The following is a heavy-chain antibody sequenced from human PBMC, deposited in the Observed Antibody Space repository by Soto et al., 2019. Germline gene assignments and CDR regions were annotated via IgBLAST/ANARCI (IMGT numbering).Heavy chain of an antibody. CDR3: ARDLDGSGSYYTDY. CDR1: GYMFVTYG. V-gene: IGHV1-18*01. J-gene: IGHJ4*01. D-gene: IGHD3-10*01. CDR2: ISAYNGNT. Sequence: GYSVKVSCKAAGYMFVTYGINWVRQATGQGLECIGWISAYNGNTKYAQNLQGRVTMTTDASTSTAYMEMRSLRSDDTAVYYCARDLDGSGSYYTDYWG.